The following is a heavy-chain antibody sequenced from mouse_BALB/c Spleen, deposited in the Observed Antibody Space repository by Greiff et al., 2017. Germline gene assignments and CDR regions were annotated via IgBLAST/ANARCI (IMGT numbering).Heavy chain of an antibody. CDR3: ARGGVVAPYYAMDY. V-gene: IGHV1-20*02. Sequence: VQLQQSGPELVKPGASVKISCKASGYSFTGYFMNWVMQSHGKSLEWIGRINPYNGDTFYNQKFKGKATLTVDKSSSTAHMELRSLASEDAAVYYCARGGVVAPYYAMDYWGQGTSVTVSS. CDR2: INPYNGDT. CDR1: GYSFTGYF. J-gene: IGHJ4*01. D-gene: IGHD1-1*01.